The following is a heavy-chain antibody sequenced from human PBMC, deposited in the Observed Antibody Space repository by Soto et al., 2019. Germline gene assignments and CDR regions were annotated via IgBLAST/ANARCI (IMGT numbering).Heavy chain of an antibody. CDR1: GYTFTSYG. Sequence: ASVKVSCKASGYTFTSYGISWVRQAPGQGLEWMGWVSAYNGNTNYAQKLQGRVTMTTDTSTSTAYMELRSLRSDDTAVYYCARDRYYDILTGYRSRFDPWGQGTLVTVSS. D-gene: IGHD3-9*01. CDR2: VSAYNGNT. J-gene: IGHJ5*02. CDR3: ARDRYYDILTGYRSRFDP. V-gene: IGHV1-18*01.